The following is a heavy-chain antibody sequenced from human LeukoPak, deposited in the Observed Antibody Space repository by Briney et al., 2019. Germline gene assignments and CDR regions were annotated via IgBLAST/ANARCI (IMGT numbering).Heavy chain of an antibody. CDR2: ISGSGGST. CDR3: AKDPSYEMIDY. CDR1: GFTFSSYA. V-gene: IGHV3-23*01. D-gene: IGHD3-3*01. J-gene: IGHJ4*02. Sequence: GRSLRLSCAASGFTFSSYAMSWVRQAPGKGLEWVSAISGSGGSTYYADSVKGRFTISRDNSKNTLYLQLNSLRVEDTALYYCAKDPSYEMIDYWGQGTLVTVSS.